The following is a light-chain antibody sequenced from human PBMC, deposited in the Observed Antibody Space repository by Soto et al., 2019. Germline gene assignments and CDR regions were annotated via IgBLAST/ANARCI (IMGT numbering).Light chain of an antibody. CDR1: QGISNY. CDR2: AAS. Sequence: DIQMTQSPSSLSASVGDRVTITCRASQGISNYLAWYQQKPGKVPKLLIYAASTLQSGVPSRFSGSGSGTDFTLTISGLHPEDGASYYCQKYNSAPRSVGRGTKVDIK. V-gene: IGKV1-27*01. CDR3: QKYNSAPRS. J-gene: IGKJ3*01.